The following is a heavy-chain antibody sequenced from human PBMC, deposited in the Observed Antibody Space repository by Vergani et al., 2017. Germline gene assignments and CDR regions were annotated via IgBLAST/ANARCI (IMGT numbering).Heavy chain of an antibody. J-gene: IGHJ1*01. CDR2: ISYDGTQK. CDR3: ATKSCGTPGCQIGYFRE. Sequence: VHLVESGGGVVQPGRSLRLSCVVSGFTSSYYGMHWVRQAPGKGLEWVAVISYDGTQKYYADSVKGRFTISRDNSKSTLYLQMNSLGTGDTAVYYCATKSCGTPGCQIGYFREWGQGTLGTVSS. V-gene: IGHV3-30*03. CDR1: GFTSSYYG. D-gene: IGHD1-1*01.